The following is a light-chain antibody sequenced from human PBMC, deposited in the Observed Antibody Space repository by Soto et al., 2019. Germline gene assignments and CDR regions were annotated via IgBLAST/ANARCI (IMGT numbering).Light chain of an antibody. CDR2: KAS. CDR1: QSISNL. Sequence: DIQMTQSPSTLSASVGDRVTITCRASQSISNLLAWYQQKPGKAPKLLIYKASSLESGVPSRFSGSGSGTEFTLTISSLQPDDFATYYCQHYNSYWTFGQGTKVVIK. J-gene: IGKJ1*01. CDR3: QHYNSYWT. V-gene: IGKV1-5*03.